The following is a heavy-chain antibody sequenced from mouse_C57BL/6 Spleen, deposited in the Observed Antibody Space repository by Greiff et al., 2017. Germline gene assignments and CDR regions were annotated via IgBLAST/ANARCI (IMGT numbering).Heavy chain of an antibody. Sequence: EVQLQESGPGLVKPSQSLSLTCSVTGYSITSGYYWNWIRQFPGNKLEWMGYISYDGSNNSNPSLKNRISITRDTSKNHFFLKLNSVTTEDTATDDCATYGSSCNWYFDVWGTGTTVTVSS. D-gene: IGHD1-1*01. V-gene: IGHV3-6*01. CDR3: ATYGSSCNWYFDV. CDR1: GYSITSGYY. CDR2: ISYDGSN. J-gene: IGHJ1*03.